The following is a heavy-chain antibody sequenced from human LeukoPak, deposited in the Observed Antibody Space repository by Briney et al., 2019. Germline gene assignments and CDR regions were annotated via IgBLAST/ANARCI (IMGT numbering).Heavy chain of an antibody. D-gene: IGHD6-19*01. CDR2: IYPGDSDT. V-gene: IGHV5-51*01. Sequence: GESLKISCKGSGYSFTSYWIGWVRQMPGKGLEWMGIIYPGDSDTRYSPSFQGQVTISADKSISTAYLQWSSLKASDTAMYYCASGSVQWLARDAFDIWGQGTMVTVSS. CDR3: ASGSVQWLARDAFDI. J-gene: IGHJ3*02. CDR1: GYSFTSYW.